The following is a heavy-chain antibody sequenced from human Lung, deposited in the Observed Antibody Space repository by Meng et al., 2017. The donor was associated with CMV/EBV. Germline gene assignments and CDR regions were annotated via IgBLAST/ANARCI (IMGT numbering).Heavy chain of an antibody. V-gene: IGHV4-31*01. Sequence: SMSNNGYYWSWIRQHPGKGLEWIGYMYYSGSTDYNPSLKSQVTISVDISKNQFSLKLTSVTAADTAVYYCARGGPGGSSSSRGFDPWGQGTLVTVSS. CDR3: ARGGPGGSSSSRGFDP. J-gene: IGHJ5*02. CDR2: MYYSGST. D-gene: IGHD2-2*01. CDR1: SMSNNGYY.